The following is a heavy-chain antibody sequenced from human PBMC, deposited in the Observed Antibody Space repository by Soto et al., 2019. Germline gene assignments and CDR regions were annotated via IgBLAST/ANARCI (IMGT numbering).Heavy chain of an antibody. CDR2: FDPEDGET. D-gene: IGHD2-8*01. Sequence: EASVKVSCKVSGYTLTELSMHWVRQAPGKGLEWMGGFDPEDGETIYAQKFQGRVTMTEDTSTDTAYMELSSLRSEDTAVYYCATALYCTNGVCYSFDYWGQGTLVTVSS. V-gene: IGHV1-24*01. CDR1: GYTLTELS. CDR3: ATALYCTNGVCYSFDY. J-gene: IGHJ4*02.